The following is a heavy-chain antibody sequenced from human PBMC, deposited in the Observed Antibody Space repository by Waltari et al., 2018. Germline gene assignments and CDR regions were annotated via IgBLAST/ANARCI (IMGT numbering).Heavy chain of an antibody. CDR3: ASSSREWFVDYGMDV. J-gene: IGHJ6*02. V-gene: IGHV3-72*01. CDR2: TRNKDNSYTT. Sequence: EVQLVESGGGLVQPGGSLRLSCAASGFIFSDHYMDWVRQAPGKGLEWVGRTRNKDNSYTTEYAASVKGRFIISRDDSKKSLYLQLNRLKTEDTAVYYCASSSREWFVDYGMDVWGQGTTVTVSS. CDR1: GFIFSDHY. D-gene: IGHD3-3*01.